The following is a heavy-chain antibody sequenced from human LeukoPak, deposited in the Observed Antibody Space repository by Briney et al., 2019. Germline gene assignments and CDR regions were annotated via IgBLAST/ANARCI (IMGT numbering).Heavy chain of an antibody. D-gene: IGHD6-13*01. V-gene: IGHV4-59*10. J-gene: IGHJ3*02. CDR1: GGSFSGYY. Sequence: PSETLSLTXAVYGGSFSGYYWTWIRQPPGKGLEWIGRIYTSGSTNHSPSLKSRVTMSVDTSKNQFSLKLSSVTAADTAVYYCARDRRTSSTPNDAFDIWGQGTMVTVSS. CDR3: ARDRRTSSTPNDAFDI. CDR2: IYTSGST.